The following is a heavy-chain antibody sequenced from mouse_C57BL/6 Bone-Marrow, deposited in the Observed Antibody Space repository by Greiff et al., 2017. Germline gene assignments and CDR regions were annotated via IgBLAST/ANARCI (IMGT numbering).Heavy chain of an antibody. V-gene: IGHV14-2*01. CDR1: GFNIKDYY. CDR3: AGSSYPHGYFDV. D-gene: IGHD1-1*01. CDR2: IDPEDGET. J-gene: IGHJ1*03. Sequence: VQLQQSGAELVKPGASVKLSCTASGFNIKDYYMHWVKQRTEQGLEWIGRIDPEDGETKYAPTFQGKATITADTSSNTTYLQLISLTSEDTAVYYCAGSSYPHGYFDVWGTGTTVTVSS.